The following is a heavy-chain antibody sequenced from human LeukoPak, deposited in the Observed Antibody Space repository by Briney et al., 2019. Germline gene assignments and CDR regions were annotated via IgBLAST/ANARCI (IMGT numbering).Heavy chain of an antibody. CDR2: INPNSGGT. V-gene: IGHV1-2*02. CDR1: GYTFTGYY. Sequence: GASVKVSCKASGYTFTGYYMHWVRQAPGQGLEWMGWINPNSGGTNYAQKFQGRVTMTRDTSISTAYMELSRLRSDDTAVYYCARPNVILWLGEPLHPMDVWGKGTTVTVSS. D-gene: IGHD3-10*01. J-gene: IGHJ6*03. CDR3: ARPNVILWLGEPLHPMDV.